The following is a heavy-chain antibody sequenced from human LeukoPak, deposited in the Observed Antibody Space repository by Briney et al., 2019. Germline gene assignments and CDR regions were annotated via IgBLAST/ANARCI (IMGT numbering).Heavy chain of an antibody. J-gene: IGHJ6*03. CDR2: VNPRNGGT. CDR3: ATGLQYGLWGVPYFYYMHA. D-gene: IGHD3-10*01. Sequence: ASVKVSCKASGYDFTCYYVHWVRQAPGHGVEWMGWVNPRNGGTHYAQNFQGRVTITGDTSITTAYMELGSLKSDDPAVYYCATGLQYGLWGVPYFYYMHAWGKGTTVVVSS. CDR1: GYDFTCYY. V-gene: IGHV1-2*02.